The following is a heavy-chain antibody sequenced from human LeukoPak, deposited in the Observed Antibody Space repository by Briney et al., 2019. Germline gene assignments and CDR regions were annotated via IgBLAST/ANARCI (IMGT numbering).Heavy chain of an antibody. V-gene: IGHV5-51*01. CDR3: ARLPADLPLDFDD. CDR2: IYPYDSDT. J-gene: IGHJ4*02. CDR1: GDSFITFW. D-gene: IGHD1-14*01. Sequence: GESLKISCKGFGDSFITFWIGWVRQIPGKGLEWMGIIYPYDSDTRYNPSFRGQVTISVDKSITTAYLQWSSLKASDTAMHYCARLPADLPLDFDDWGQGTLVTVSS.